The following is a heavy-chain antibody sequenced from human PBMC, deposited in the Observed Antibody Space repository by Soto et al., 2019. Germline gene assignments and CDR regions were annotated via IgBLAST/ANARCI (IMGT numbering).Heavy chain of an antibody. CDR3: DREDIVVVVTATGGGWFGP. D-gene: IGHD2-15*01. V-gene: IGHV4-30-4*01. CDR1: GGSISSGDYY. CDR2: IYYSGST. J-gene: IGHJ5*02. Sequence: QVQLQESGPGMVKPSQTLSLTCTVSGGSISSGDYYWSWIRQPPGKGLEWIGYIYYSGSTYYNPSLKSRVTISVDTSKNQFSLKLSSVTAADTAVYYCDREDIVVVVTATGGGWFGPWGQGTLVTVSS.